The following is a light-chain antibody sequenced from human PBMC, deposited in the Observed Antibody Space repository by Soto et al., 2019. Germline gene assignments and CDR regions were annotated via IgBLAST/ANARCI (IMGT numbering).Light chain of an antibody. CDR2: EVS. CDR3: SSYTDSRTYV. Sequence: LTQPASVSGSPGQSITISCTGASSDVGGYNYVSWYQQHPGKAPKLMIYEVSNRPSGVSSRFSGSKSGNTASLTISGLQSEDEADYYCSSYTDSRTYVFGTGTKVTVL. J-gene: IGLJ1*01. V-gene: IGLV2-14*01. CDR1: SSDVGGYNY.